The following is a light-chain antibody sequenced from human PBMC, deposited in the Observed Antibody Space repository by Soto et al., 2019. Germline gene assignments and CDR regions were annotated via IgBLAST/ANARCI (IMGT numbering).Light chain of an antibody. CDR1: SSNLGAGYD. CDR3: QAYDYSLTASV. Sequence: QSVLTQPPSVSGAPGQRVTLSCTGTSSNLGAGYDVHWYQQLPGAAPKLVIFGNRNRPSGVPERFSGSKSGTSASLAITGLQXEDEADYYCQAYDYSLTASVFGGGTKVTVL. J-gene: IGLJ3*02. CDR2: GNR. V-gene: IGLV1-40*01.